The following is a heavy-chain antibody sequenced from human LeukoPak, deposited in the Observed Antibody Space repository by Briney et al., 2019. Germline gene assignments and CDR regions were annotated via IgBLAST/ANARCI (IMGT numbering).Heavy chain of an antibody. CDR3: TKVEPGL. V-gene: IGHV3-23*01. J-gene: IGHJ4*02. D-gene: IGHD1-26*01. CDR1: GFTTSTYA. Sequence: WRPLSLSCAASGFTTSTYAISTVRQSASHRLKCFSGFSGSGGRTYPAATVHARFTISRDNSNTTLYSPLNSLRAEAQTVHCCTKVEPGLWGQETLVTVS. CDR2: FSGSGGRT.